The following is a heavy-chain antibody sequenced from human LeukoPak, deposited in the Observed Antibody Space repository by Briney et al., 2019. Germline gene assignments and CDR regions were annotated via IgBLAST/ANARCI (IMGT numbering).Heavy chain of an antibody. Sequence: GESLKISCKGSGYSFTTHWIAWVRQMPGKGLEWMGIIYPTDSYTKYSPSFQGQVTMSVDKSISTAYLQWNSLEASDTAMYYCARRAQGPNWNDGNWFDPWGQGTLVTV. J-gene: IGHJ5*02. CDR1: GYSFTTHW. CDR2: IYPTDSYT. CDR3: ARRAQGPNWNDGNWFDP. D-gene: IGHD1-20*01. V-gene: IGHV5-51*01.